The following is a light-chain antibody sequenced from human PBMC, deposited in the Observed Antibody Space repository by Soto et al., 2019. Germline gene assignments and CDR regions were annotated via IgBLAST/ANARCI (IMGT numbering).Light chain of an antibody. CDR1: QSVSSN. Sequence: EIVMTQSPAVLFVSPGEGATLSCRASQSVSSNLAWYQQKPGQAPRLLIYGASTRATGIPARFSGSGSGTEFTLTISSLQSEDFAVYYCQQYNNWPPWTFGQGTKVEIK. V-gene: IGKV3-15*01. CDR2: GAS. J-gene: IGKJ1*01. CDR3: QQYNNWPPWT.